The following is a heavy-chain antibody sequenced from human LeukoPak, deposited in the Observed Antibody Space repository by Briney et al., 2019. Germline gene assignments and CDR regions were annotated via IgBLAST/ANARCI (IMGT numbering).Heavy chain of an antibody. CDR2: ISVFNGNT. Sequence: GASVKVSCKASGYTFTSYDITWVRQAPGQGLEWLGWISVFNGNTKYAQILQGRVSMTTDTTASTAYMELRSLRSDDTAVYYCATSHGEHQLLYYFDQWGQGTLVTVSS. V-gene: IGHV1-18*01. D-gene: IGHD2-2*01. CDR1: GYTFTSYD. CDR3: ATSHGEHQLLYYFDQ. J-gene: IGHJ4*02.